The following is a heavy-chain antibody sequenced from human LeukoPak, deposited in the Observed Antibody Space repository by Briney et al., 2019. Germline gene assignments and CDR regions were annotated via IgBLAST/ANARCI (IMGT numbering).Heavy chain of an antibody. Sequence: SVKVSCKASGATFSSYAISWVRQAPGQGLEWLGGFIPIFGTANYAQKFQGRVTITADVSTSTAYMELSSLRSEDTAVYYCETLRPKLRYFDWSMGYYGMDVWGKGTTVTVSS. CDR3: ETLRPKLRYFDWSMGYYGMDV. V-gene: IGHV1-69*01. J-gene: IGHJ6*04. CDR2: FIPIFGTA. CDR1: GATFSSYA. D-gene: IGHD3-9*01.